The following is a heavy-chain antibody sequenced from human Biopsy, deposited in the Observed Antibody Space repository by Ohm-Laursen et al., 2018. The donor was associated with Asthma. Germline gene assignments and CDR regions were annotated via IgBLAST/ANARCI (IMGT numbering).Heavy chain of an antibody. D-gene: IGHD6-19*01. CDR1: GGSISSFY. V-gene: IGHV4-59*01. J-gene: IGHJ4*02. Sequence: SETLSLTCSVYGGSISSFYWSWIRQSPEKGLEWMGYVYWTGSTNYNPSLKSRITISVDTSKNRMFLALTSVTAADTAIYYCVRAVRNEQWLAPFDYWGQGKPVTVSS. CDR3: VRAVRNEQWLAPFDY. CDR2: VYWTGST.